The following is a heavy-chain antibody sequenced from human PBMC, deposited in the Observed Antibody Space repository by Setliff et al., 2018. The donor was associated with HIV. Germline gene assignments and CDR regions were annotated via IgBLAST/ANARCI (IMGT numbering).Heavy chain of an antibody. J-gene: IGHJ4*02. CDR3: ARAISGYYTGIWDY. CDR2: IIPIFGTA. Sequence: SVKVSCKASGYTFTSYAMHWVRQAPGQRLEWMGWIIPIFGTANYAQKFQGRVTITTDESTSTAYMELSSLRSEDTAVYYCARAISGYYTGIWDYWGQGTLVTVSS. CDR1: GYTFTSYA. V-gene: IGHV1-69*05. D-gene: IGHD3-3*01.